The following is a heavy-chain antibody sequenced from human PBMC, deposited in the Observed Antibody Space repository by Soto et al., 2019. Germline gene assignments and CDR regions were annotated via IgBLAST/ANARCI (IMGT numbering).Heavy chain of an antibody. Sequence: SETPVLTCVVSGGSLSDYFWSWIRQPPGMALEWIGEINHLGSINYNPSLKSRVTMSVDTSKNQFSLTLNSVTAADTATYFCARGGISHWAYFYYMDVWDRGTMVTVSS. D-gene: IGHD2-21*01. V-gene: IGHV4-34*01. J-gene: IGHJ6*03. CDR2: INHLGSI. CDR1: GGSLSDYF. CDR3: ARGGISHWAYFYYMDV.